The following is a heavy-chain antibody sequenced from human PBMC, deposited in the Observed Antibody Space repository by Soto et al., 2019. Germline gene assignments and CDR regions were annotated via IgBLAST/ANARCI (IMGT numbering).Heavy chain of an antibody. CDR3: ARESEDLTSNLDY. CDR1: GFTFTRYS. J-gene: IGHJ4*02. Sequence: GGSLRLSCAASGFTFTRYSMNWVRQAPGKGLEWVSAISSTTNYIYYGDSMKGRFTISRDNPKYSLYLEMNSLRAEDTAVYYCARESEDLTSNLDYWGQGTLVTVSS. V-gene: IGHV3-21*06. CDR2: ISSTTNYI.